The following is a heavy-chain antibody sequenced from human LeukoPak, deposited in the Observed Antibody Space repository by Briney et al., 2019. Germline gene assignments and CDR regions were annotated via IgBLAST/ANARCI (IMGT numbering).Heavy chain of an antibody. CDR2: INTDSGNP. CDR1: GYTFTIYG. V-gene: IGHV7-4-1*02. CDR3: AREILRFDI. Sequence: ASVTVSFKASGYTFTIYGISWVRQAPGQGLEWMGWINTDSGNPTYAQGFTGRFVFSLDSSVSTAYLQISNLMPEDTAKYYCAREILRFDIWGQGTMVTVSS. J-gene: IGHJ3*02.